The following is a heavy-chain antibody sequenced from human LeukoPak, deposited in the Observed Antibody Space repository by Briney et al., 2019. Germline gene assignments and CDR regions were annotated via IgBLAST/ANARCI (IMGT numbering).Heavy chain of an antibody. D-gene: IGHD6-19*01. CDR2: IKQSGKT. V-gene: IGHV4-34*01. Sequence: PSETLSLTCAVYGGSFSGYYWSWIRQPPGKGLEWIGEIKQSGKTNYNPSLKSRVTISVDTSKNQFSLQLSSVTAADTAMYYCATESRGYSSGWYVFYWGQGTLVTVSS. J-gene: IGHJ4*02. CDR3: ATESRGYSSGWYVFY. CDR1: GGSFSGYY.